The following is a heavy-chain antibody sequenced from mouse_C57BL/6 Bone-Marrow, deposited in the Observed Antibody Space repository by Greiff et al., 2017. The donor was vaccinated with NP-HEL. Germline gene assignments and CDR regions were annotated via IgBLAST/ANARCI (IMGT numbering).Heavy chain of an antibody. CDR2: IYPSDSET. V-gene: IGHV1-61*01. CDR1: GYTFTSYW. J-gene: IGHJ2*01. CDR3: ARAPLGPFDY. Sequence: QVQLQQPGAELVRPGSSVKLSCKASGYTFTSYWMDWVKQRPGQGLEWIGNIYPSDSETHYNQKFKDKATLTVDKSSSTAYMQLSSLTSEDSAVYYCARAPLGPFDYWGQGTTLTVSS. D-gene: IGHD4-1*01.